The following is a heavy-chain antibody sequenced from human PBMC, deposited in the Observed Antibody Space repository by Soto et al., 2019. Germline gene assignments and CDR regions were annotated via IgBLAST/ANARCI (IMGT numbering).Heavy chain of an antibody. J-gene: IGHJ4*02. D-gene: IGHD3-10*01. CDR1: GFTFSSYG. V-gene: IGHV3-30*18. Sequence: QVQLVESGGGVVQPGRSLRLSCAASGFTFSSYGMHWVRQAPGKGLEWLAVIIYDGSTKYYADSVKGRFTISRDNSKSTLYLQMNSLRAEDTAVYYCAKAGMGAGVRGYFDYWGQGTLVTVSS. CDR3: AKAGMGAGVRGYFDY. CDR2: IIYDGSTK.